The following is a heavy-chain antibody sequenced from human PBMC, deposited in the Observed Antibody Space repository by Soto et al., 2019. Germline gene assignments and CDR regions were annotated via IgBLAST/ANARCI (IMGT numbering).Heavy chain of an antibody. Sequence: SETLSLTCSVSSGSMNSGDYYWSWIRQHPGKGLEWIGYIYSNGDTYYNPSLKSRVTISVDTSKNQFSLNLTSVTAADTAVYYCARRGGSSSGYYYYAMDVWGQGTTVTVSS. V-gene: IGHV4-31*03. J-gene: IGHJ6*02. CDR3: ARRGGSSSGYYYYAMDV. CDR2: IYSNGDT. D-gene: IGHD6-6*01. CDR1: SGSMNSGDYY.